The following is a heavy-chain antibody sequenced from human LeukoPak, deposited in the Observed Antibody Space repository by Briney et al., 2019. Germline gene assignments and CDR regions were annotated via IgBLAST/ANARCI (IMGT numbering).Heavy chain of an antibody. CDR3: AIPGIAAAGETYLDY. CDR2: ISYDGSNK. J-gene: IGHJ4*02. CDR1: GFTFSSYD. Sequence: PGGSLRLSCAASGFTFSSYDMHWVRQAPGKGLEWVAVISYDGSNKYYADSVKGRFTISRDNSKNTLYLQVDSPRAEDTAVYYCAIPGIAAAGETYLDYWGQGTLVTVSS. D-gene: IGHD6-13*01. V-gene: IGHV3-30*03.